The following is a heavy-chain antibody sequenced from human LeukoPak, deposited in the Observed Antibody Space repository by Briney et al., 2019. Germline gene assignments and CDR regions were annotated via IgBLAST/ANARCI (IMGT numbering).Heavy chain of an antibody. V-gene: IGHV4-39*01. CDR3: ARATATGSWGLFDY. Sequence: SETLSLTCSVSGGSVSSSSYYWGWIRQPPGKGLEWIGSSFHSGSPYYNPSLKSRVTISVDTSKNQFSLKLSSVTVADTAVYYCARATATGSWGLFDYWGQGTQVIVSS. CDR1: GGSVSSSSYY. J-gene: IGHJ4*02. D-gene: IGHD1-1*01. CDR2: SFHSGSP.